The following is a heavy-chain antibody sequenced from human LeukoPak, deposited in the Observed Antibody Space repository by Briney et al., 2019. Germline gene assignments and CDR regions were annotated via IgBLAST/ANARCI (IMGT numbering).Heavy chain of an antibody. CDR3: ARRVRVGATKPFDP. CDR2: IYPDDSDT. Sequence: GESLKISCKGSGYKFNAYWIAWVRQMPGKGLEWMGIIYPDDSDTRYSPSFQGQVTISADKSVSIAYLQWSSLKASDTAMYYCARRVRVGATKPFDPWGQGTLVTVSS. J-gene: IGHJ5*02. CDR1: GYKFNAYW. V-gene: IGHV5-51*01. D-gene: IGHD1-26*01.